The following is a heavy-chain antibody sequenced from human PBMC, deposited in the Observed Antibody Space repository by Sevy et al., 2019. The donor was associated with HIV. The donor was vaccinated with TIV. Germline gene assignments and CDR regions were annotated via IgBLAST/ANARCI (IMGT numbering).Heavy chain of an antibody. J-gene: IGHJ3*02. Sequence: GGSLRLSCAASGFTFSSYTMNWVGQAPGKGLEWVSSISSISNYIYYADSVKGRFTVSRDNAKNSLYLQMNSLRAEDTAVYYCARNNCSITNCYMGDAFDIWGQGTMVTVSS. D-gene: IGHD2-2*02. CDR3: ARNNCSITNCYMGDAFDI. CDR1: GFTFSSYT. CDR2: ISSISNYI. V-gene: IGHV3-21*01.